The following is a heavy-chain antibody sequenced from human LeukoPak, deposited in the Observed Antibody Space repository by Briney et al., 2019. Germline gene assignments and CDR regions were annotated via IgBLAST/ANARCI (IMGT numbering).Heavy chain of an antibody. CDR2: IYSGGST. V-gene: IGHV3-23*03. D-gene: IGHD6-19*01. Sequence: GGSLRLSCAASGFTFSSYSMNWVRQAPGKGLEWVSVIYSGGSTYYADSVKGRFTISRDNSKNTLYLQMNSLRAEDTAVYYCAKDGQYSSGWATTEYYYYYGMDVWGQGTTVTVSS. J-gene: IGHJ6*02. CDR1: GFTFSSYS. CDR3: AKDGQYSSGWATTEYYYYYGMDV.